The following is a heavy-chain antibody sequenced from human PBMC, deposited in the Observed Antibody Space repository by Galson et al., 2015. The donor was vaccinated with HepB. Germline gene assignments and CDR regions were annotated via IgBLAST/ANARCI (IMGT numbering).Heavy chain of an antibody. CDR2: IYPSDSDT. CDR3: ARVNSSLYYGKIDY. D-gene: IGHD3-10*01. V-gene: IGHV5-51*03. J-gene: IGHJ4*02. Sequence: QSGAEVKKPGESLKISCKGSGYSFSSYWIGWVRLMPGRGLEWMGLIYPSDSDTRYSPSFQGQVTISAGKSISTAYLQWHSLKASDTAMYYCARVNSSLYYGKIDYWGQGTLVTVSS. CDR1: GYSFSSYW.